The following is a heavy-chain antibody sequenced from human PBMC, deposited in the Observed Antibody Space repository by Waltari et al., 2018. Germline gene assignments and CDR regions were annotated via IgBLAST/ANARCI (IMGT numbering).Heavy chain of an antibody. CDR2: ISRSGST. D-gene: IGHD6-13*01. J-gene: IGHJ4*02. CDR3: ARSTGRYSSSWYRGNFDY. Sequence: QVQLQQWGAGLLQPSETRSLTCAVSGGAFSVYNCSWIRMPPGRDRARNRDISRSGSTNYNPYLKSRVTISVDTSKNKFSLKLSSVTAADTAVYYCARSTGRYSSSWYRGNFDYWGQGTLVTVSS. CDR1: GGAFSVYN. V-gene: IGHV4-34*01.